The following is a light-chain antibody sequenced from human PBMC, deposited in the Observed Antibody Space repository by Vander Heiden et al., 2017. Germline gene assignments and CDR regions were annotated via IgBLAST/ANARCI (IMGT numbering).Light chain of an antibody. J-gene: IGKJ5*01. V-gene: IGKV1-33*01. Sequence: DIQMTQSPSSLSASVGDRVTITCQASQDISNYLNWYQQKPGKAPKLLIYDASNLETGVPSRFSGGGSGTDFTFTISSLQPEDIATYYCQQDDNLPRTFGQGTRLEIK. CDR2: DAS. CDR1: QDISNY. CDR3: QQDDNLPRT.